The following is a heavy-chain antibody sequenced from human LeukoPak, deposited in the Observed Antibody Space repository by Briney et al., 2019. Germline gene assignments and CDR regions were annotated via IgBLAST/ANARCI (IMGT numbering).Heavy chain of an antibody. CDR2: ISGTGNTI. Sequence: KTGGSLRLSCAASGFTFSDHYMSWIRQAPGRGLEWLSYISGTGNTIYYADSVKGRVTISRDNAKDSLYLHISGLRADDTAVYFCARYIGRGYTYGSFDSWGQGTLVTVSS. CDR1: GFTFSDHY. D-gene: IGHD5-18*01. V-gene: IGHV3-11*04. J-gene: IGHJ4*02. CDR3: ARYIGRGYTYGSFDS.